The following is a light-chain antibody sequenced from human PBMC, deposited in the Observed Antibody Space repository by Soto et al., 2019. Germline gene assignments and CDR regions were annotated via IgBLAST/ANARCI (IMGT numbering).Light chain of an antibody. CDR2: DVI. Sequence: QSALTQPASVSGSPGQSITISCTGTSSDVGGYDSVSWYQHHPGKAPRLMISDVINRPSGVSTRFSGSKSGNTASLTISGLQAEDEADYYCSSYTGSSTLIFGGGTKLTVL. CDR1: SSDVGGYDS. CDR3: SSYTGSSTLI. V-gene: IGLV2-14*03. J-gene: IGLJ2*01.